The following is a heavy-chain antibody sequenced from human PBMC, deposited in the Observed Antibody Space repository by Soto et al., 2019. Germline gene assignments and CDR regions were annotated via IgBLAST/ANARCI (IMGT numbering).Heavy chain of an antibody. CDR3: TRARGYCSGTGCYSGF. D-gene: IGHD2-2*02. CDR2: IVPVPGTT. J-gene: IGHJ4*02. Sequence: QVQLVQSGAEVKKPGSSVKVSCKSSGGTFSHYAITWVRQAPGQGLEWMGGIVPVPGTTDYAEKFRGRVTITADKITSTAYMDLTSRQSDDTAVYYCTRARGYCSGTGCYSGFWGQGTLVTVSS. CDR1: GGTFSHYA. V-gene: IGHV1-69*06.